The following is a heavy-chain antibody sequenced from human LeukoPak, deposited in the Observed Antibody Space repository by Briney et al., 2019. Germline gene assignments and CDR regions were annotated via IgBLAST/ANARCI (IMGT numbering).Heavy chain of an antibody. J-gene: IGHJ4*02. Sequence: SETLSLTCAVYGGSFSGYYWSWIRRPPGKGLEWIGEINHSGSTNYNPSLKSRVTMSVDTSKNQFSLKLSSVTAADTAVYYCARRPRYCSGGSCLSLFDYWGQGTLVTVSS. CDR2: INHSGST. V-gene: IGHV4-34*01. D-gene: IGHD2-15*01. CDR1: GGSFSGYY. CDR3: ARRPRYCSGGSCLSLFDY.